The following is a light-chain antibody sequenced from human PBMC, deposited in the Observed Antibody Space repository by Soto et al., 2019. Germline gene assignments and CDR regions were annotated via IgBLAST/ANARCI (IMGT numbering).Light chain of an antibody. CDR1: QSISSW. V-gene: IGKV1-5*03. CDR2: KAS. J-gene: IGKJ1*01. CDR3: QQYNSYAWT. Sequence: DIQMTQSPSTLSASVGDRVTITCRASQSISSWLAWYQQKPGKAPKRLIYKASSLESGVPSRFSGSGSGTEFTLTISSLQTDDFATYYCQQYNSYAWTFGQGTKVEIK.